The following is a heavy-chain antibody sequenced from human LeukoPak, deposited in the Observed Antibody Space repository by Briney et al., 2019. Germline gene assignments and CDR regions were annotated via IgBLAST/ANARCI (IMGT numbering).Heavy chain of an antibody. J-gene: IGHJ4*02. Sequence: GGSLRLSCSASGFNFNYFAMSWIRQAPGKRLEWVSTIGDSGSGGSYADSVRGRFTISRDNSKNMVYLQMHSLRVDDSAVYYCSRIKYGGNSGYHFDNWGQGTLVTVSS. V-gene: IGHV3-23*01. D-gene: IGHD4-23*01. CDR3: SRIKYGGNSGYHFDN. CDR2: IGDSGSGG. CDR1: GFNFNYFA.